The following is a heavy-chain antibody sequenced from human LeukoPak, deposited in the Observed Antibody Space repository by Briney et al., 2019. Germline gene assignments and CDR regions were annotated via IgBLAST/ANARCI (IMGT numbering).Heavy chain of an antibody. J-gene: IGHJ4*02. D-gene: IGHD3-22*01. CDR1: GFTFSSYA. CDR2: ISGSGGST. CDR3: AKDDYYDSSGYYYFSY. V-gene: IGHV3-23*01. Sequence: GSLRLSCAASGFTFSSYAMSWVRQAPGKGLEWVSAISGSGGSTYYADSVKGRFTISTDNSKNTLYLQMNSLRAEDTAVYYCAKDDYYDSSGYYYFSYWGQGTLVTVSS.